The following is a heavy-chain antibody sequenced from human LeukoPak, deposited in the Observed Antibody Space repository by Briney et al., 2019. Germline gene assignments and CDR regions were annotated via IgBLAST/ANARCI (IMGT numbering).Heavy chain of an antibody. CDR1: GGSISSYY. D-gene: IGHD6-19*01. CDR3: ARGSHYSSGTLT. CDR2: IYYSGST. V-gene: IGHV4-59*01. Sequence: PSETLSLTCTVSGGSISSYYWSWIRQPPGKGLEWIGYIYYSGSTNYNPSLKSRVIISVDTSKNQFSLKLSSVTAADTAVYHCARGSHYSSGTLTWGQGTLVTVSS. J-gene: IGHJ4*02.